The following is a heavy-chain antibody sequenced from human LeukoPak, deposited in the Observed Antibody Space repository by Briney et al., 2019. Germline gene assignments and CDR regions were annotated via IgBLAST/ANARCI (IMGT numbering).Heavy chain of an antibody. CDR1: GGSISSSNW. J-gene: IGHJ5*02. CDR3: ARLTFGGVIVKVRWFDP. CDR2: IYHSGST. V-gene: IGHV4-4*02. Sequence: SGTLSLTCAVSGGSISSSNWWSWVRQPPGKGLEWIGEIYHSGSTNYNPSLKSRVTISVDKSKNQFSLKLSSVTAADTAVYYCARLTFGGVIVKVRWFDPWGQGTLVTVSS. D-gene: IGHD3-16*02.